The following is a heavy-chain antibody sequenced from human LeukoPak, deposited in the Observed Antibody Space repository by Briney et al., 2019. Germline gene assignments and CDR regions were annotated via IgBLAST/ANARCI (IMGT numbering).Heavy chain of an antibody. CDR2: ISSNGGGT. CDR1: GFTFSSYA. J-gene: IGHJ4*02. Sequence: PGGSLRLSCAASGFTFSSYAMHWVRQAPGKGLEYVSAISSNGGGTYYANSVKGRFTISRDNSKNTLYLQMGSLRVEDMAVYYCARDENYYGSGSYIYYWGQGTLVTVSS. V-gene: IGHV3-64*01. D-gene: IGHD3-10*01. CDR3: ARDENYYGSGSYIYY.